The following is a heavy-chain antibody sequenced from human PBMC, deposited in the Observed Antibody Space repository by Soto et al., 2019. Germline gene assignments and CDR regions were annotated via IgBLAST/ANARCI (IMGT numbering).Heavy chain of an antibody. D-gene: IGHD6-13*01. Sequence: GGSLRLSCAASGFTFSSYGMHWVRQAPGKGLEWVAVIWYDGSNKYYADSVKGRFTISRDNSKNTLYLQMNSLRAEDTAVYYCAGYSSSWSYEVGWFDPWGQGTLVTVSS. CDR2: IWYDGSNK. CDR1: GFTFSSYG. J-gene: IGHJ5*02. V-gene: IGHV3-33*01. CDR3: AGYSSSWSYEVGWFDP.